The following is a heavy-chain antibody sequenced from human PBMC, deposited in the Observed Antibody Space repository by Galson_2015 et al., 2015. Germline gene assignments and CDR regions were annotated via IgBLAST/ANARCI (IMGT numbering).Heavy chain of an antibody. V-gene: IGHV3-7*01. D-gene: IGHD5-18*01. CDR3: ARERWFVDTAMVIYYYYGMDV. Sequence: SLRLSCAASGFTFSSYWMSWVRQAPGKGLEWVANIKQDGSEKYYVDSVKGRFTISRDNAKNSLYLQMNSLRAEDTAVYYCARERWFVDTAMVIYYYYGMDVWGQGTTVTVSS. CDR1: GFTFSSYW. CDR2: IKQDGSEK. J-gene: IGHJ6*02.